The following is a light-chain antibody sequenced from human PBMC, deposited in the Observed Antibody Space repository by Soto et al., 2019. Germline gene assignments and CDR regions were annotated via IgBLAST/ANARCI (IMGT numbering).Light chain of an antibody. J-gene: IGKJ1*01. V-gene: IGKV3-20*01. CDR3: QQYGSSPWT. CDR2: GAS. Sequence: EIVFTHSPGTLTLSPGERATLSCRASQSVSSSYLAWYQQKPGQAPRPLIYGASSRAIGIPDRFSGSGSGTDFTLTISRLEPEDFAVYYCQQYGSSPWTFGQGTKV. CDR1: QSVSSSY.